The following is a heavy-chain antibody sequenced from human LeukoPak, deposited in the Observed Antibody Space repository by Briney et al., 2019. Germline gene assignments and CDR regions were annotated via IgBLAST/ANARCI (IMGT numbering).Heavy chain of an antibody. Sequence: GGSLRLSCAASGFTFSSYAMSWVRQAPGKGLERVSAISGSGGSTYYADSVKGRFTISRDNSKNTLYLQMNSLRAEDTAVYYCAHPRGQLLLGAFDIWGQGTMVTVSS. V-gene: IGHV3-23*01. CDR1: GFTFSSYA. CDR3: AHPRGQLLLGAFDI. CDR2: ISGSGGST. J-gene: IGHJ3*02. D-gene: IGHD2-2*01.